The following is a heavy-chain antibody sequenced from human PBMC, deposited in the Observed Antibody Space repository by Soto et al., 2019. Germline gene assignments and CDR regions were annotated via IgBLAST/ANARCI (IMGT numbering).Heavy chain of an antibody. V-gene: IGHV3-74*01. J-gene: IGHJ6*02. Sequence: GSLRLSCAASGFTFSSYWMSWLRQAPGKGLVWVSRMNEDGGTTDYADSVKGRFTISRDNAKNTLYLQMNSLRVEDTAVYYCASDLSGRADVWGQGTTV. CDR1: GFTFSSYW. CDR2: MNEDGGTT. CDR3: ASDLSGRADV. D-gene: IGHD3-10*01.